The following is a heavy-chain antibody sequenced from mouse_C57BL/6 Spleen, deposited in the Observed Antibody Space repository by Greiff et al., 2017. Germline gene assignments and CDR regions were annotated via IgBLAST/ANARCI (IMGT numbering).Heavy chain of an antibody. D-gene: IGHD2-2*01. CDR3: TRDGYDGIDY. CDR2: ISSGGDYI. V-gene: IGHV5-9-1*02. Sequence: EVQLVESGEGLVKPGGSLKLSCAASGFTFSSYAMSWVRQTPEKRLEWVAYISSGGDYIYYAATVKGRFTISRDNARNTLYLQMSSLKAEDTAMYYCTRDGYDGIDYWGQGTTLTVSS. CDR1: GFTFSSYA. J-gene: IGHJ2*01.